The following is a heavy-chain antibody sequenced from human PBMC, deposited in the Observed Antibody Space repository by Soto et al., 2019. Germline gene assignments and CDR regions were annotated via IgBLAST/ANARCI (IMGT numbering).Heavy chain of an antibody. J-gene: IGHJ4*02. D-gene: IGHD2-2*01. V-gene: IGHV3-74*01. Sequence: GGSLRLSCAASGFTFNNYWMHWVRQAPGKGLVWVSRINSDGSTTSYADSVKGRFTISRDNSKNTLYLQMNSLRAEDTAVYYCAKDPLNLIVVVPATSEVYFDYWGQGTLVTVSS. CDR2: INSDGSTT. CDR1: GFTFNNYW. CDR3: AKDPLNLIVVVPATSEVYFDY.